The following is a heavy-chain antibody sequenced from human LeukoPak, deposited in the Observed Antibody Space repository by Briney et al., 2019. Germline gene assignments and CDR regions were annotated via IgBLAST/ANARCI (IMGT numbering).Heavy chain of an antibody. D-gene: IGHD1-26*01. J-gene: IGHJ3*02. CDR1: GFTFSNYG. CDR2: ITASSSST. V-gene: IGHV3-23*01. CDR3: AKKVGTTLGAFDI. Sequence: PGGSLRLSCEASGFTFSNYGMSWVRQAPGKGLVWVSAITASSSSTHDADSVKGRFTISRDNSKNTLYLQMNSLRAEDTAVYYCAKKVGTTLGAFDIWGQGTMVTVSS.